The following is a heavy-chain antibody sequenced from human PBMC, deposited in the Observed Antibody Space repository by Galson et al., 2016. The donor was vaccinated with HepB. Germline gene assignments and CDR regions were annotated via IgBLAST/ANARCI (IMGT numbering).Heavy chain of an antibody. CDR3: AKDNYGDHAFAY. CDR2: IRADGRNT. Sequence: SLRLSCAASGFTFSHAWMSWVRQAPGKGLEWVSAIRADGRNTYYADSVKGRFTISRDNSKNTVYLQMNSLRAEDTAVYYCAKDNYGDHAFAYWGQGTLVTVSS. V-gene: IGHV3-23*01. CDR1: GFTFSHAW. D-gene: IGHD4-17*01. J-gene: IGHJ4*02.